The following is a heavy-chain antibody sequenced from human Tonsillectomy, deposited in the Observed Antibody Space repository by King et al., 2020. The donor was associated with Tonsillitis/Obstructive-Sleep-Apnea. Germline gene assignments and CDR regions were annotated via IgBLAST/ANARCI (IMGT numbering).Heavy chain of an antibody. D-gene: IGHD3-3*01. J-gene: IGHJ4*02. CDR3: ARQVDLEWLLYFDN. CDR2: IYHSGST. Sequence: QLQESGPGLVKPSETLSLTCTVFGGPISSGSYYWGWIRQPPGKGLEWIGSIYHSGSTYYNQPLKSRVTISVDTSKNQFSLKLSSVTAADTAVYYCARQVDLEWLLYFDNWGQGTLVTVSS. V-gene: IGHV4-39*01. CDR1: GGPISSGSYY.